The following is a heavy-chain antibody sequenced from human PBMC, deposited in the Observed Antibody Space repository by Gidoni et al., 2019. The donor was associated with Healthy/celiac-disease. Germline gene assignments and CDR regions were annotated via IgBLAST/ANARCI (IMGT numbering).Heavy chain of an antibody. D-gene: IGHD2-15*01. Sequence: EVQLVESGGGLVQPGGSRRLSWAASGFTLSSHWMSWVRQAPGKGLEWVANIKQDGSEKYYVDSVKGRFTISRDNAKNSLYLQMNSLRAEDTAVYDCARDRGLFRGDYYGMDVWGQGTTVTVSS. J-gene: IGHJ6*02. V-gene: IGHV3-7*03. CDR1: GFTLSSHW. CDR2: IKQDGSEK. CDR3: ARDRGLFRGDYYGMDV.